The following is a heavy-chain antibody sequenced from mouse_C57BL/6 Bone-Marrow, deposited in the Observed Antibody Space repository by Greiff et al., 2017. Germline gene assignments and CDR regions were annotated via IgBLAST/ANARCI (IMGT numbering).Heavy chain of an antibody. V-gene: IGHV1-4*01. CDR1: GYTFTSYT. CDR2: INPSSGYT. CDR3: ARGDYYGSSYSDWYFDV. Sequence: QVQLQQSGAELARPGASVKMSCKASGYTFTSYTMHWVKQRPGQGLEWIGYINPSSGYTKYNQKFKDKATLTADKSSSTAYMQLSNLTSADSAVYYCARGDYYGSSYSDWYFDVWGTGTTVTVSS. D-gene: IGHD1-1*01. J-gene: IGHJ1*03.